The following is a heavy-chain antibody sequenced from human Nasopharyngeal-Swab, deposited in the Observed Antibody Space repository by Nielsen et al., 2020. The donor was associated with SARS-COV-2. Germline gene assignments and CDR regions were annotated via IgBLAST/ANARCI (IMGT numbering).Heavy chain of an antibody. J-gene: IGHJ3*02. CDR1: GCTVSSNY. CDR2: IYSGGST. CDR3: ARDRVSSGWYWGAFDI. D-gene: IGHD6-19*01. V-gene: IGHV3-53*01. Sequence: GESLKISCAASGCTVSSNYMSWVRQAPGKGLEWVSVIYSGGSTYYADSVKGRFTISRDNSKNTLYLQMNSLRAEDTAVYYCARDRVSSGWYWGAFDIWGQGTMVTVSS.